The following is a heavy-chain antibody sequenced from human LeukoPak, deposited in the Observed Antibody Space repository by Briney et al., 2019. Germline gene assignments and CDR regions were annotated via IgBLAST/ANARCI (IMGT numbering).Heavy chain of an antibody. V-gene: IGHV3-7*02. CDR1: GFTFSTYW. Sequence: GGSLRLSCAASGFTFSTYWMSWVRQAPGKGLEWVANIKQDGSEKHYVDSVKGRFTTSRDNAKNSLYLQMNSLRAEDTAVYYCASQKIAPTTIFGGWGQGTLVTVSS. CDR2: IKQDGSEK. CDR3: ASQKIAPTTIFGG. D-gene: IGHD3-9*01. J-gene: IGHJ4*02.